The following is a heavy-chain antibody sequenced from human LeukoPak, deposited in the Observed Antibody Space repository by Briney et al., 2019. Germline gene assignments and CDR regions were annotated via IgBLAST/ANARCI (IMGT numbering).Heavy chain of an antibody. Sequence: SQTLSLTCTVSGGSISSGGYYWSWIRQHPGKGLEWIVYIYYSGSTYYNPSLKSRFTISVDTSKNQFSLKLSSVTAADTAVYYRARTYTIFGVVIIRDAFDIWGQGTMVTVSS. CDR2: IYYSGST. CDR1: GGSISSGGYY. V-gene: IGHV4-31*03. CDR3: ARTYTIFGVVIIRDAFDI. D-gene: IGHD3-3*01. J-gene: IGHJ3*02.